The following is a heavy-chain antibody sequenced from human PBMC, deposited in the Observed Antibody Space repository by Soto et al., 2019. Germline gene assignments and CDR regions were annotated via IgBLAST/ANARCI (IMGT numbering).Heavy chain of an antibody. CDR3: ARDRHYGVNSGYLDS. CDR1: GYTFTSYG. V-gene: IGHV1-18*01. J-gene: IGHJ4*02. CDR2: ISIYNGNA. D-gene: IGHD4-17*01. Sequence: QFKLVQSGAEVKKPGASVKVSCKASGYTFTSYGISWVRQAPGQGLEWMGWISIYNGNAMYAQKVQGRVTMTTDISTSTAYMELRSLRSDDTAVYYCARDRHYGVNSGYLDSWGQGTLVTVSS.